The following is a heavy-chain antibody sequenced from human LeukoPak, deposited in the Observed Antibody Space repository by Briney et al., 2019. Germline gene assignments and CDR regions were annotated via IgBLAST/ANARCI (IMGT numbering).Heavy chain of an antibody. V-gene: IGHV4-59*08. D-gene: IGHD3-9*01. Sequence: PSETLSLTCTVSGGSISSYYWSWIRQPPGKRLEWIGYIYYSGSTNYNPSLKSRVTIAVDTSKNQFSLKLSSVTAADTAVYYCARRRPILTGAYFDYWGQGTLVTVSS. CDR2: IYYSGST. CDR3: ARRRPILTGAYFDY. J-gene: IGHJ4*02. CDR1: GGSISSYY.